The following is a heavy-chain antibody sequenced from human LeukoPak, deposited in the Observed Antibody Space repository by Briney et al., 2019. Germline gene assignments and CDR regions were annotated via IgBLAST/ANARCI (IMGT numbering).Heavy chain of an antibody. Sequence: PSETLSLTCTVSGGSISSGSYYWSCIRQPAGKGLEWIGRIYTSGSTNYNPSLKSRVTISVDTSKNQFSLKLSSVTAADTAVYYCAREDYDSSGYYWYADYWGQGTLVTVSS. CDR2: IYTSGST. V-gene: IGHV4-61*02. D-gene: IGHD3-22*01. J-gene: IGHJ4*02. CDR3: AREDYDSSGYYWYADY. CDR1: GGSISSGSYY.